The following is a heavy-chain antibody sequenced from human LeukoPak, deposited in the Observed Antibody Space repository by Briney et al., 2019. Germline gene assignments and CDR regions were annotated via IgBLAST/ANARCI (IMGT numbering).Heavy chain of an antibody. CDR2: IYTSGST. Sequence: SETLSPTCTVSGGSISSYYWSWIRQPAGKGLEWIGRIYTSGSTNYNPSLKSRVTMSVDTSKNQFSLKLSSVTAADTAVYYCARAIKYYYGSGSRNYYYYMDVWGKGTTVTISS. J-gene: IGHJ6*03. D-gene: IGHD3-10*01. CDR3: ARAIKYYYGSGSRNYYYYMDV. CDR1: GGSISSYY. V-gene: IGHV4-4*07.